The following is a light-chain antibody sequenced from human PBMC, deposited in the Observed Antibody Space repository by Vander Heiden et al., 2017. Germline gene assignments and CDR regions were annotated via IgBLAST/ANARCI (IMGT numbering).Light chain of an antibody. Sequence: DIVMTQSPLSLPVTPGEPASISCRSSQSLLHSNGYNYLDWYLQKPGQSPQLLIYLGSNRASGVPNRFSGSGSGTDFTLKISRGEAEDVGVYYCRQALQTASTFPGWTNVEIK. J-gene: IGKJ4*01. CDR3: RQALQTAST. CDR1: QSLLHSNGYNY. CDR2: LGS. V-gene: IGKV2-28*01.